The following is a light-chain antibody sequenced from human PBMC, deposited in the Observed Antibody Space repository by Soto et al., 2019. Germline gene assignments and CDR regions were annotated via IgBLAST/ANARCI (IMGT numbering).Light chain of an antibody. Sequence: PGERVTLSCRASQSVSSSYLTWYQQKPGQAPRLLIYGASTRATGIPARFSGSGSGTDFTLTISSLQPEDFAVYYCQQDYNLPWTFGQGTKVDIK. V-gene: IGKV3D-7*01. CDR1: QSVSSSY. CDR3: QQDYNLPWT. CDR2: GAS. J-gene: IGKJ1*01.